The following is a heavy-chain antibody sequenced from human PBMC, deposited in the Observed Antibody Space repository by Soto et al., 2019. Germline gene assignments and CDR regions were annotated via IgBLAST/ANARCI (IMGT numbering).Heavy chain of an antibody. CDR3: ASTSLYGMDV. Sequence: SETLSLTCAVYGGSFTGYFWSWIRQPPGKGLEWIGEIKHTGSTNYNPSLKSRVTMSVDTSKNQFSLKLKSVTAADTAVYYCASTSLYGMDVWGQGTTVTVSS. CDR2: IKHTGST. J-gene: IGHJ6*02. V-gene: IGHV4-34*01. CDR1: GGSFTGYF.